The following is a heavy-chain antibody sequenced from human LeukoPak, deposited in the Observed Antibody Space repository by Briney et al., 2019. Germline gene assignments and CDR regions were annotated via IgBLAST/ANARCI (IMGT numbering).Heavy chain of an antibody. CDR1: GFTFSSYG. Sequence: PGGSLRLSCAASGFTFSSYGMSWVRQPPGKGLEWIGTIYYSGTTYYNPSLKSRVTISEDTSKNQFSLRLTSVTAADTAVYYCARETRTFAFDYWGQGTLVTVSS. V-gene: IGHV4-39*07. D-gene: IGHD2/OR15-2a*01. CDR3: ARETRTFAFDY. CDR2: IYYSGTT. J-gene: IGHJ4*02.